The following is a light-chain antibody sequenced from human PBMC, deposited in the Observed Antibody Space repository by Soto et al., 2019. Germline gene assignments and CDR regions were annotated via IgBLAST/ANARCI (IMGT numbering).Light chain of an antibody. J-gene: IGKJ1*01. V-gene: IGKV3D-7*01. CDR1: QSVSSSY. CDR3: QQNYNLPWT. Sequence: EIVMTQSPATLSLSPGERATLSCRASQSVSSSYLSWHQQKPGQAPRLLIYGASTRATGIPARFSGSGSGTDFTLTISSLQPEDFAVYYCQQNYNLPWTFGQGTKVEIK. CDR2: GAS.